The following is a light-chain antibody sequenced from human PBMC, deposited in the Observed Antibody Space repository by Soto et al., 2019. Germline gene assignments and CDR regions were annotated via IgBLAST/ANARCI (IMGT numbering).Light chain of an antibody. Sequence: DLQMTQSPSSLSASVGDRVTITCQASQDIRNYLNWYQQKPGKAPKLLIYEASNLEIGVPSRFSGGGSGRSFTFSISSLQPEDIATYYCQQCDDFITFGGGTRIEIK. CDR2: EAS. CDR1: QDIRNY. V-gene: IGKV1-33*01. J-gene: IGKJ4*01. CDR3: QQCDDFIT.